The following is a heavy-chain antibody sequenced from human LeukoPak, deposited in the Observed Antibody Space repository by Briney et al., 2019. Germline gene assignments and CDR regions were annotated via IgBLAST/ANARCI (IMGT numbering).Heavy chain of an antibody. CDR1: GYTFTSYY. J-gene: IGHJ5*02. Sequence: ASVKVSCKASGYTFTSYYMHWVRQAPGQGLEWMGIINPSGGSTSYAQKFQGRVTMTRDMSTSTVYMELSSLRSEDTAVYYCARDSPLGGVPDPWGQGTLVTVSS. CDR2: INPSGGST. V-gene: IGHV1-46*01. CDR3: ARDSPLGGVPDP. D-gene: IGHD3-16*01.